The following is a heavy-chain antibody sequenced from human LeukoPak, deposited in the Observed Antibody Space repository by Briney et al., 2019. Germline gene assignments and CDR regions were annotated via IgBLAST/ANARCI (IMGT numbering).Heavy chain of an antibody. J-gene: IGHJ5*02. CDR1: GFTFSSYA. CDR3: AKDFMDCDSSGSLNWFDP. CDR2: ISGSGGST. D-gene: IGHD3-22*01. V-gene: IGHV3-23*01. Sequence: GASLRLSCAASGFTFSSYAMSWVRQAPGKGLEWVSAISGSGGSTYYADSVKGRFTISRDNSKNTLYLQMNSLRAEDTAVYYCAKDFMDCDSSGSLNWFDPWGQGTLVTVSS.